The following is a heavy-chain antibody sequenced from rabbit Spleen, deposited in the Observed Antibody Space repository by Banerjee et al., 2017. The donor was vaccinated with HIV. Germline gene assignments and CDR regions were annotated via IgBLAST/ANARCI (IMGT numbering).Heavy chain of an antibody. D-gene: IGHD2-1*01. CDR1: AFSFSRGYD. CDR2: IYAGSSGST. V-gene: IGHV1S40*01. J-gene: IGHJ4*01. CDR3: ARGSATMTMVIIGFYLSL. Sequence: QQLVESGGGLVKPGASLTLTCKASAFSFSRGYDMCWVRQAPGKGLEWIACIYAGSSGSTYYASWAKGRFTISKTSSTTVTLQMTSLTAADTATYFCARGSATMTMVIIGFYLSLWGPGTLVTVS.